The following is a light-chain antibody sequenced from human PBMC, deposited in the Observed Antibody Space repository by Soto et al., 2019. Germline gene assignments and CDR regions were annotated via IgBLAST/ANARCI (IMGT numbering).Light chain of an antibody. CDR2: GGA. Sequence: EIVLTQSPGTLSLSPGERATLSCRASQGVSSSYLAWYQHQPGQAPRLLMYGGASRADGIPDRFSGSGAGTDFTLTISRLEPEDFAMYYCQQYDRSPLTFGGGTKVEIK. J-gene: IGKJ4*01. CDR3: QQYDRSPLT. V-gene: IGKV3-20*01. CDR1: QGVSSSY.